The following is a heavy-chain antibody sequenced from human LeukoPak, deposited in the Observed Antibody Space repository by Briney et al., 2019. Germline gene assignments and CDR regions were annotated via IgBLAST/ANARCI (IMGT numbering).Heavy chain of an antibody. V-gene: IGHV4-34*01. CDR2: INHSGST. D-gene: IGHD3-3*01. J-gene: IGHJ6*03. CDR3: ASFGVVIPMRGAYMDV. Sequence: SETLSLTCPVYGGSFSAYYWSWIRQPPGKGLEWIGEINHSGSTNYNPSLKSRVTISVDTSKNQLSLKLSSVTAADTGVYYCASFGVVIPMRGAYMDVWGKGTTVTVSS. CDR1: GGSFSAYY.